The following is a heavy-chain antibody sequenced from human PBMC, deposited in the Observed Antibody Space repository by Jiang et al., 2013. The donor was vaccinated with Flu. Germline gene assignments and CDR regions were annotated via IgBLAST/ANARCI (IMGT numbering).Heavy chain of an antibody. Sequence: NHSGSTNYNPSLKSRVTISVDTSKNQFSLKLSSVTAADTAVYYCALLAVGPEYFQHWGQGTLVTVSS. CDR2: NHSGST. J-gene: IGHJ1*01. V-gene: IGHV4-34*01. D-gene: IGHD6-19*01. CDR3: ALLAVGPEYFQH.